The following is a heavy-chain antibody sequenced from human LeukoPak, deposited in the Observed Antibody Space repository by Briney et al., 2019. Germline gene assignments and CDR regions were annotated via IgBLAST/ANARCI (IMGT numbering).Heavy chain of an antibody. CDR3: ARDRGRTNYGDNNWFDS. Sequence: TGGSLRLSCAASGFTFSTFAMIWVRQPPGKGLEWVSSIFPSGGEIHYADSVRGRFTISRDNSKSTLSLQMNSLRAEDTAVYYCARDRGRTNYGDNNWFDSWGQGTLVTVSS. D-gene: IGHD1-7*01. V-gene: IGHV3-23*01. CDR1: GFTFSTFA. CDR2: IFPSGGEI. J-gene: IGHJ5*01.